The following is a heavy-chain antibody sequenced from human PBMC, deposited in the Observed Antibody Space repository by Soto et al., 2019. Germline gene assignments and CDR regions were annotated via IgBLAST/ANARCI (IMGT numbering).Heavy chain of an antibody. CDR1: GFTFGSFG. V-gene: IGHV3-64D*06. CDR3: VRNTLVGSDYYNYYGVNV. Sequence: EAELVESGGGLVQPGESLRLSCSASGFTFGSFGFHWVRQAPGKGLEHVSSISSDGGKTYYTDSVKGRFTISRDNPKNRVFLQMDSLRAEDTAVYYCVRNTLVGSDYYNYYGVNVWGQGTTVIVTS. J-gene: IGHJ6*02. D-gene: IGHD1-26*01. CDR2: ISSDGGKT.